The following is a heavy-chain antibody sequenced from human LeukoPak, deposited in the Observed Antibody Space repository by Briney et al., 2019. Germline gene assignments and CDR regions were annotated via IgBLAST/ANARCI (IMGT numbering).Heavy chain of an antibody. D-gene: IGHD3-3*01. CDR1: GFMFNAYW. V-gene: IGHV3-7*01. J-gene: IGHJ2*01. CDR3: ARTKTEWILDL. CDR2: IRQAGCEI. Sequence: GESVRLSCTGCGFMFNAYWMTWVRKAPGVGLEWVGKIRQAGCEIFYVVYVRGRFTISRDNAKNSLSLHLNSLRAEDTAVYYCARTKTEWILDLWGRGTQVTVSS.